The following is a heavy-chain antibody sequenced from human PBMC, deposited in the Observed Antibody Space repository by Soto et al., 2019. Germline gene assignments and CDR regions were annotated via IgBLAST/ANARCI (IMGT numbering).Heavy chain of an antibody. CDR3: ARAGSSTHLYYGLDV. J-gene: IGHJ6*02. CDR1: GFSFNYYG. CDR2: IWDDGSKK. D-gene: IGHD1-26*01. V-gene: IGHV3-33*01. Sequence: QVELVESGGGVVPPGRSLTLSCEASGFSFNYYGMHWVRQAPGKGLEWVAVIWDDGSKKDYVDSVQGRFIVSRDNSRNTVYLQMNSLRADDTAVYYCARAGSSTHLYYGLDVWGQGTMVTVSS.